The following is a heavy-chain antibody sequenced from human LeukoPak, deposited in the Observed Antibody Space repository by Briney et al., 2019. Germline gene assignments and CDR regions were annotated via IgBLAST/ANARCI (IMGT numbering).Heavy chain of an antibody. Sequence: SVKVSCKASGGTFSSYAISWVRQAPGQGLEWMGRIIPIFGTANYAQKFQGRVTITTDESTSTAYMELSSLRPEDTAVYYCAREVYSYGYARFDYWGQGTLVTVSS. J-gene: IGHJ4*02. CDR3: AREVYSYGYARFDY. D-gene: IGHD5-18*01. CDR2: IIPIFGTA. CDR1: GGTFSSYA. V-gene: IGHV1-69*05.